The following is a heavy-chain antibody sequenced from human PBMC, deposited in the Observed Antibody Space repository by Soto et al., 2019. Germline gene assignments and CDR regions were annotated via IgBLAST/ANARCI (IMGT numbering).Heavy chain of an antibody. J-gene: IGHJ6*02. CDR1: GFTFSSYG. Sequence: GGSLRLSCAASGFTFSSYGMHWVRQAPGKGLEWVAVISYDGSNKYYADSVKGRFTISRDNSKNTLYLQMNSLRAEDTAVYYCAKCHYYDFWSGYSPQPNYYYGMDVWGQGTTVTVSS. D-gene: IGHD3-3*01. V-gene: IGHV3-30*18. CDR3: AKCHYYDFWSGYSPQPNYYYGMDV. CDR2: ISYDGSNK.